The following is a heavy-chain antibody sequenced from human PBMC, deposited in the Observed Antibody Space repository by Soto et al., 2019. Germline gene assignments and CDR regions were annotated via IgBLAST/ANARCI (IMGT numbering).Heavy chain of an antibody. CDR1: GYIFTGYH. CDR3: ARDARGTRGFDGMDI. CDR2: INPNSGDT. D-gene: IGHD1-1*01. J-gene: IGHJ6*02. Sequence: ASVKVSCKASGYIFTGYHIHWVRQAPGRGLEWMGWINPNSGDTEYAQNFQGRVTMTRDTSFNLVYMEMSGLMSDDTAVYYCARDARGTRGFDGMDIWGQGXTVTVSS. V-gene: IGHV1-2*02.